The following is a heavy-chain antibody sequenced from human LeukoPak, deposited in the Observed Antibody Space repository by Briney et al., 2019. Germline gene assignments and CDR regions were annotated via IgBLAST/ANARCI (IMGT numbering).Heavy chain of an antibody. CDR2: INPNSGGT. J-gene: IGHJ4*02. CDR1: GYTFTGYY. V-gene: IGHV1-2*02. D-gene: IGHD2-21*02. Sequence: GASVKVSCKASGYTFTGYYMHWVRQAPGQGLEWMGWINPNSGGTNYAQKFQGRVTTTRDTSISTAYMELSRLRSDDTAVYYCARERGSTVVTAIDYWGQGTLVTVSS. CDR3: ARERGSTVVTAIDY.